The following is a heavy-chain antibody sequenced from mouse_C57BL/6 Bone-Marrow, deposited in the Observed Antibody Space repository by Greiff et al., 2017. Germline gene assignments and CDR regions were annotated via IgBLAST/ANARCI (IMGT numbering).Heavy chain of an antibody. Sequence: QVQLQQSGAELVRPGASVTLSCKASGYTFTDYEMHWVKQTPVHGLEWIGAIDPATGGTAYNQKFKGKAILTADKSSSTAYMELRSLTSEDSAVYYCARSGELRLPFAYWGQGTLVTVSA. V-gene: IGHV1-15*01. CDR3: ARSGELRLPFAY. CDR2: IDPATGGT. J-gene: IGHJ3*01. CDR1: GYTFTDYE. D-gene: IGHD3-2*02.